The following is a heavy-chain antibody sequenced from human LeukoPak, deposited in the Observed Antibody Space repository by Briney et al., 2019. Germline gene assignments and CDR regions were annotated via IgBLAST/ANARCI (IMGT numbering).Heavy chain of an antibody. J-gene: IGHJ4*02. V-gene: IGHV3-30*02. CDR1: AFTFSIYG. CDR3: AKGRDYIAY. CDR2: IRYDGSNK. Sequence: PGGCLRLSCAASAFTFSIYGMHCVCQGPGRGLEWVSFIRYDGSNKYYTDSVKGRFTISRDNSKSTLYLQMNSLRAEDTAVYYCAKGRDYIAYWGQGTLVTVSS.